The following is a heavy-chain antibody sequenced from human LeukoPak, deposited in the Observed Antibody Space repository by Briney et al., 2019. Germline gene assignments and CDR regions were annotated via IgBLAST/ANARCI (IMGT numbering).Heavy chain of an antibody. Sequence: ASVKVSCKASGGTFSSSAISWVRQAPGQGLEWMGGIIPIFGTANYAQKFQGRVTITTDESTSTAYMELSSLRSEDTAVYYCARDPGSGWSYFDYWGQGTLVTVSS. CDR2: IIPIFGTA. V-gene: IGHV1-69*05. CDR3: ARDPGSGWSYFDY. CDR1: GGTFSSSA. D-gene: IGHD6-19*01. J-gene: IGHJ4*02.